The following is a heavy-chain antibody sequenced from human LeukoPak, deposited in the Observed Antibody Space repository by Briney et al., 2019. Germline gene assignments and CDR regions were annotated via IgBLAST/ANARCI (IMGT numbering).Heavy chain of an antibody. CDR2: ISADGGAT. J-gene: IGHJ4*02. CDR1: AFTFASHA. D-gene: IGHD5-18*01. CDR3: ARAVDKGMVTFDY. Sequence: GPSLRLASAAAAFTFASHAMSWVRQTPTKGMEWDSAISADGGATYYADSVKGRFTISRDNSKNTLSLQMNGLRADDTAVYYCARAVDKGMVTFDYWGQGTLVTVSS. V-gene: IGHV3-23*01.